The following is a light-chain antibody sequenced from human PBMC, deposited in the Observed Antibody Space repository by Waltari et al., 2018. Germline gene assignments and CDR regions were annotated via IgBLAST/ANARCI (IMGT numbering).Light chain of an antibody. CDR2: VNSDGSH. J-gene: IGLJ2*01. Sequence: QVALTQSPSASASLGASVKLTCTLSSGHSTYAIAWHQQQPGKDPRYLMKVNSDGSHYKGDGIPARFSGSSSGPERYLIISSLQSEDEADYYCQSWGFAIVAFGGGTKLTVV. CDR1: SGHSTYA. CDR3: QSWGFAIVA. V-gene: IGLV4-69*01.